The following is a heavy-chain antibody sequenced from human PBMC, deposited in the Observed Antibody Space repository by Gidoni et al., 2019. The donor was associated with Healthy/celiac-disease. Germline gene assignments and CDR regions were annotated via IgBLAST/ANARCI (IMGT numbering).Heavy chain of an antibody. J-gene: IGHJ3*02. CDR1: GFTFSSYG. D-gene: IGHD3-22*01. V-gene: IGHV3-30*18. CDR3: AKAATYYYDSSGYYRGDDAFDI. Sequence: QVQLVEPGGGVVQPGRSLRLSCAASGFTFSSYGMHWVRQAPGKGLEWVAVISYDGSNKYYADSVKGRFTISRDNSKNTLHLQMNSLRAEDTAVYYCAKAATYYYDSSGYYRGDDAFDIWGQGTMVTVSS. CDR2: ISYDGSNK.